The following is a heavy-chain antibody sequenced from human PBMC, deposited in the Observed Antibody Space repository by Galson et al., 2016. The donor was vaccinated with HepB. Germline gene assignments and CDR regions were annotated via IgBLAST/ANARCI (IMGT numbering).Heavy chain of an antibody. D-gene: IGHD5-24*01. J-gene: IGHJ6*02. CDR3: ARFATRDFYGVDV. CDR1: GGSLSRNY. Sequence: ETLSLTCTVSGGSLSRNYWSWIRQSPGKGLEWIGYIYYSGSSHYNPSLESRVTILVDTSKNQFFLRLNSVTAADTAVYYCARFATRDFYGVDVWGPGTTVT. CDR2: IYYSGSS. V-gene: IGHV4-59*08.